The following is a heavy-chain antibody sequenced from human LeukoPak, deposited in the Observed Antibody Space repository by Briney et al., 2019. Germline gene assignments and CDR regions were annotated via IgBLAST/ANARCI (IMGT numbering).Heavy chain of an antibody. CDR1: GFTFSGYW. CDR2: IKQDGTEK. V-gene: IGHV3-7*04. D-gene: IGHD1-26*01. CDR3: ARAVGATHFDY. Sequence: PGGSLRLSCAASGFTFSGYWMSWVRQAPGKGLEWVANIKQDGTEKYYVDSVNGRFTISRDNAKNSLYLQMSSLRAEDTAVYYCARAVGATHFDYWGQGTQVTVSS. J-gene: IGHJ4*02.